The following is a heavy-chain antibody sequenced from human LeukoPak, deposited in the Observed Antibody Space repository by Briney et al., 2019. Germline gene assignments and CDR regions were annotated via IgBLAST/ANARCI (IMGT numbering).Heavy chain of an antibody. J-gene: IGHJ4*02. V-gene: IGHV3-21*01. CDR3: ARRDSSGWYKPPDY. D-gene: IGHD6-19*01. Sequence: PGGSLRLSCAASGFTFSSYSMNWVRQAPGEGLEWVSSISSSSSYIYYADSVKGRFTISRDNAKNPLYLQMNSLRAEDTVVYYCARRDSSGWYKPPDYWGQGTLVTVSS. CDR1: GFTFSSYS. CDR2: ISSSSSYI.